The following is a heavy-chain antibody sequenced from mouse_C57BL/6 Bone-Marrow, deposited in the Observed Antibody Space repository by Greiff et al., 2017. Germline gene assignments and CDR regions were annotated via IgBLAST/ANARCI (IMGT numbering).Heavy chain of an antibody. D-gene: IGHD1-1*01. CDR1: GYTFTDYN. V-gene: IGHV1-18*01. CDR3: ATVVADWYFDV. CDR2: INPNNGGT. J-gene: IGHJ1*03. Sequence: EVKLVESGPELVKPGASVKIPCKASGYTFTDYNMDWVKQSHGKSLEWIGDINPNNGGTIYNQKFKGKATLTVDKSSSTAYMELRSLTSEDTAVYYCATVVADWYFDVWGTGTTVTVSS.